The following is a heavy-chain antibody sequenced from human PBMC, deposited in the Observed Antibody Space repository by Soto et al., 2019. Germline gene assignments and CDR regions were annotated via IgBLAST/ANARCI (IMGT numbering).Heavy chain of an antibody. D-gene: IGHD2-8*01. J-gene: IGHJ4*02. Sequence: QVQLVQSGGEAKKPGASVKVSCKASGYTFSNFGLSWVRQAPGQGLELMGWISPYNGNTNYAQKLQGRLTMTTDTSTSTAYMELRSLRSDDTAVYYCARDRLGVSVTGGGFDSWGQGTLVTVSS. CDR2: ISPYNGNT. V-gene: IGHV1-18*01. CDR1: GYTFSNFG. CDR3: ARDRLGVSVTGGGFDS.